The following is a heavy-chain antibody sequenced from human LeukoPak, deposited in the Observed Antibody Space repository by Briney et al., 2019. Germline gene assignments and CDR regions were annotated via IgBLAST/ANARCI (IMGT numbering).Heavy chain of an antibody. Sequence: PGGSLRLSCAASGFTFSSYAMSWVRQAPGKGLEWVSAISGGGGSTYYADSVKGRFTISRDNSKNTLYLQMNSLRAEDTAVYYCAKGPYYYDSSGYYHVGFDYWGQGTLVTVSS. J-gene: IGHJ4*02. CDR1: GFTFSSYA. CDR3: AKGPYYYDSSGYYHVGFDY. CDR2: ISGGGGST. D-gene: IGHD3-22*01. V-gene: IGHV3-23*01.